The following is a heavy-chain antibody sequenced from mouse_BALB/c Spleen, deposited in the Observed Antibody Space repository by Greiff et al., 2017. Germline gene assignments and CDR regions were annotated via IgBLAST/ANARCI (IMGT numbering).Heavy chain of an antibody. CDR1: GISITTGNYR. J-gene: IGHJ1*01. Sequence: EVQLQESGPGLVKPSQTVSLTCTVTGISITTGNYRWSWIRQFPGNKLEWIGYIYYSGTITYNPSLTSRTTITRDTSKNQFFLEMNSLTAEDTATYYCARHGNFGYWYFDVWGAGTTVTVSS. V-gene: IGHV3-5*02. CDR3: ARHGNFGYWYFDV. CDR2: IYYSGTI. D-gene: IGHD2-1*01.